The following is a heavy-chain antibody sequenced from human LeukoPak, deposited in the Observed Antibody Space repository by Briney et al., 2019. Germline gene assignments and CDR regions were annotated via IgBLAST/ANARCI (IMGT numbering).Heavy chain of an antibody. J-gene: IGHJ5*02. CDR3: TRVNHHLGLYGSGSYSP. Sequence: PGGSLRLSCAASGFTFSSYWMSWVRQAPGKGLEWVANIKPDGSEIHYLDSVKGRFTISRDNAKNSLYLQMNSLKPEDTAVYYCTRVNHHLGLYGSGSYSPWGQGTLVTVSS. CDR2: IKPDGSEI. CDR1: GFTFSSYW. D-gene: IGHD3-10*01. V-gene: IGHV3-7*03.